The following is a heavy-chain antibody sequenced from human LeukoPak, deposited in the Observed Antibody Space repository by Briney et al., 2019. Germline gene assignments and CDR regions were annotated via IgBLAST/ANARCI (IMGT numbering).Heavy chain of an antibody. D-gene: IGHD5-18*01. Sequence: PGGSLRLSCAASGFSFDDYVMSWVRQAPGKGLEWVSGINWSGVSTGYADSVKGRFTISRDNTKNSLFLQLNSLRAEDTAFYDCAKGKDTLNPYWYFDVWGRGTLVSVSS. V-gene: IGHV3-20*01. CDR3: AKGKDTLNPYWYFDV. J-gene: IGHJ2*01. CDR2: INWSGVST. CDR1: GFSFDDYV.